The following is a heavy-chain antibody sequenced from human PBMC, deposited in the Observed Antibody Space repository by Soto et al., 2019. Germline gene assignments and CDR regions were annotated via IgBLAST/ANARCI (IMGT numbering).Heavy chain of an antibody. J-gene: IGHJ6*02. CDR1: GGSISSYY. CDR3: ARDRSYGKYYYYYYGMDV. V-gene: IGHV4-59*01. CDR2: IYYSGST. Sequence: SETLSLTCTVSGGSISSYYWSWIRQPPGKGLEWIGYIYYSGSTNYNPSLKSRVTISVDTSKNQFSLKLSSVTAADTAVYYCARDRSYGKYYYYYYGMDVWAQGTTVTVSS. D-gene: IGHD5-18*01.